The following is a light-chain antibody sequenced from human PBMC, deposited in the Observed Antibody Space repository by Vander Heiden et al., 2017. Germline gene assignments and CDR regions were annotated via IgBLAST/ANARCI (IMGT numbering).Light chain of an antibody. CDR1: SSDVGSYNL. Sequence: QYALTQPASVSGSPGQPLTIYCTGTSSDVGSYNLVSWYQQHPGKAPKLMIYEGSKRPSGVSNRFSGSKSGNTASLTISGLQAEDEADYYCCSYATSSTYVFGTGTKVTVL. J-gene: IGLJ1*01. V-gene: IGLV2-23*01. CDR3: CSYATSSTYV. CDR2: EGS.